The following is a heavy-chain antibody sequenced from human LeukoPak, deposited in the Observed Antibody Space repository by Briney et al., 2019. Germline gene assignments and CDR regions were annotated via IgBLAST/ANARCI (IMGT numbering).Heavy chain of an antibody. Sequence: GRSLRLSCAASGFTFSSYAMHWVRQAPGKGLEWVAVISYDGSNKYYADSVKGRFTISRDNSKNTLYLQMNSLRAEDTAVYYCARGYCSSTSCRRYYYYYGMDVWGQGTTVTVSS. J-gene: IGHJ6*02. CDR2: ISYDGSNK. CDR1: GFTFSSYA. D-gene: IGHD2-2*01. CDR3: ARGYCSSTSCRRYYYYYGMDV. V-gene: IGHV3-30-3*01.